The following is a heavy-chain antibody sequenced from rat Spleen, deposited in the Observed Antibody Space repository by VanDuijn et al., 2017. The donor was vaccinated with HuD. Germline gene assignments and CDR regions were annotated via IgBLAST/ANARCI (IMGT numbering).Heavy chain of an antibody. CDR2: ISTSGGST. Sequence: EVQLVESDGGLVQPGRSLKLSCVASGFIFSDHYVAWVRQAPTKGLEWVATISTSGGSTYYRDSVKGRFTISRDDAKSILYLQMNSLRSEDTATYYCTRGTYFRHWGQGVMVTVSS. V-gene: IGHV5-27*01. CDR3: TRGTYFRH. J-gene: IGHJ2*01. D-gene: IGHD4-6*01. CDR1: GFIFSDHY.